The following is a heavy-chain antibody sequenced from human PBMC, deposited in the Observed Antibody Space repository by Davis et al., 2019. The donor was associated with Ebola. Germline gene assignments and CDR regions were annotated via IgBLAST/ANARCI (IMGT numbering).Heavy chain of an antibody. Sequence: GGSLRLSCAASGFTFSSHGMHWVRQAPGKGLEWVTVIWYDGSNKYYVDSVKGRFTISRDNAKNSLYLQMNSLRDEDTAVFYCARVLRGVIGRNFYYYMDVWGKGTTVTVSS. CDR1: GFTFSSHG. V-gene: IGHV3-33*01. J-gene: IGHJ6*03. CDR3: ARVLRGVIGRNFYYYMDV. CDR2: IWYDGSNK. D-gene: IGHD3-10*01.